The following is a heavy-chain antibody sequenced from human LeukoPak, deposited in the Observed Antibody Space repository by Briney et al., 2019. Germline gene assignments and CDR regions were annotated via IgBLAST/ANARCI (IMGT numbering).Heavy chain of an antibody. V-gene: IGHV3-23*01. D-gene: IGHD3-10*01. CDR3: AKDLFDGSGSYSRKYYFDY. Sequence: GGSQRLSCAASGFTFSSYAMSWVRQAPGKGLEWVSAISGSGGSTYYADSVKGRFTISRDNSKNTLYLQMNSLRAEDTAVYYCAKDLFDGSGSYSRKYYFDYWGQGTLVTVSS. CDR2: ISGSGGST. CDR1: GFTFSSYA. J-gene: IGHJ4*02.